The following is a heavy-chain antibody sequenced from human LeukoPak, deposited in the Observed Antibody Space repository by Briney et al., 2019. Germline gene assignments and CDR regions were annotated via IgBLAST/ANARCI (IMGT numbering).Heavy chain of an antibody. CDR2: IYPGDSDT. Sequence: GESLKISCKGSGYSFTTYWIGWVRQMPGKGLEWMGIIYPGDSDTRYSPSFQGQVTISADKSISTAYLQWSSLKASDTAMYYCAVPQTGREVGATSWGRGTLVTVSS. CDR1: GYSFTTYW. D-gene: IGHD1-26*01. V-gene: IGHV5-51*01. J-gene: IGHJ4*02. CDR3: AVPQTGREVGATS.